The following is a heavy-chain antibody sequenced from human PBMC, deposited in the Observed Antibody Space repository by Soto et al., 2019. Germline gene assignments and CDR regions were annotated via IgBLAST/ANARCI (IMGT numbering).Heavy chain of an antibody. J-gene: IGHJ3*02. D-gene: IGHD5-12*01. Sequence: QVQLVESGGGVVQPGRSLRLSCAASGFTFSSYAMHWVRQAPGKGLEWVAVISYDGSNNYYADSVKGRFTIPRDNSKNTLYLQVNSLRAEDTAVYYCARDLLERWLQSQAFDIWGQGTMVSVSS. V-gene: IGHV3-30-3*01. CDR1: GFTFSSYA. CDR2: ISYDGSNN. CDR3: ARDLLERWLQSQAFDI.